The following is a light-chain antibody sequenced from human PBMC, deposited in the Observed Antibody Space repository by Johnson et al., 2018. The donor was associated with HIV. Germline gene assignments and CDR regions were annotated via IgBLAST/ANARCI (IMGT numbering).Light chain of an antibody. CDR3: GTWDSSLGAHYV. J-gene: IGLJ1*01. V-gene: IGLV1-51*02. CDR1: SSNIGNNY. Sequence: QSVLTQPPSVSAAPGQKVTISCSGSSSNIGNNYVSWYQQLPGTAPKLLIYEKNTRPSGIPDRFSASKYGTSATLDITGLHTGDEADYYCGTWDSSLGAHYVVGTGTKVTVL. CDR2: EKN.